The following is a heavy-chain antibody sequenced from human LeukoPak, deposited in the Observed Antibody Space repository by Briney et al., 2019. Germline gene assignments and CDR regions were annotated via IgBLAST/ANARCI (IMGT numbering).Heavy chain of an antibody. CDR3: ARGGVTTYGYEF. CDR1: GFTFSSYS. D-gene: IGHD4-17*01. V-gene: IGHV3-21*06. J-gene: IGHJ4*02. CDR2: ISPSNGYI. Sequence: GGSLRLSCAASGFTFSSYSMNWVRQAPGKGLEWVSSISPSNGYIYYADSVKGRFTISRDDAKNSLCLQMNSLRAEDTAVYYCARGGVTTYGYEFWGQGAPVTVSS.